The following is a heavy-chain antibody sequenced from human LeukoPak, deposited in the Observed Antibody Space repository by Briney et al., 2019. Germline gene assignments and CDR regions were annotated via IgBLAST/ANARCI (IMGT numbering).Heavy chain of an antibody. D-gene: IGHD2-21*02. CDR1: GGSISGGDYY. CDR2: IYYSGST. V-gene: IGHV4-30-4*01. CDR3: ARDRVVVTAKTYYYYGMDV. Sequence: SETLSLTCTVSGGSISGGDYYWSWIRQPPGKGLEWIGYIYYSGSTYYNPSLKSRVTISVDTSKNQFSLKLSSVTAADTAVYYCARDRVVVTAKTYYYYGMDVWGQGTTVTVSS. J-gene: IGHJ6*02.